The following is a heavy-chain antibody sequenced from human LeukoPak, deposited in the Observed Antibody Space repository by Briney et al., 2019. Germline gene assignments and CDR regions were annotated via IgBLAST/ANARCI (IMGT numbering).Heavy chain of an antibody. J-gene: IGHJ4*02. D-gene: IGHD3-10*01. CDR3: ARDFPYYYGSGSVEYYFDF. V-gene: IGHV3-64*01. CDR1: GLTFSSYA. Sequence: GGSLRLSCAASGLTFSSYAMHWVRQAPGKGLEYVSAISSNGGSTYYANSVKGRFTISRDNSKNTLYLQMGSLRAEDMAVYYCARDFPYYYGSGSVEYYFDFWGQGTLVTVSS. CDR2: ISSNGGST.